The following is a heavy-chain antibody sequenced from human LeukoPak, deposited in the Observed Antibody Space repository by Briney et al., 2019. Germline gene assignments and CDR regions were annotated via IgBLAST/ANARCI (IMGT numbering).Heavy chain of an antibody. CDR3: ARVDWNPDY. V-gene: IGHV4-38-2*01. Sequence: SETLSLACAVSGYSISRGYHWGWIRQPPGKGLEWIGSIHHSGNTYYNSSLKSRVTISVDTSKNQFSLKVNSVTAADTAVCYCARVDWNPDYWGQGTLVAVSS. J-gene: IGHJ4*02. D-gene: IGHD1-1*01. CDR2: IHHSGNT. CDR1: GYSISRGYH.